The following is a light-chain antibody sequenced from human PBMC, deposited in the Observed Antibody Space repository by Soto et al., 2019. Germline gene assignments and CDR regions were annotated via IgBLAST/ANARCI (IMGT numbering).Light chain of an antibody. CDR3: QQYPSWHS. J-gene: IGKJ4*01. CDR1: QSISSW. V-gene: IGKV1-5*03. Sequence: IPLTQPPSTLSSSSSHRVSISCRASQSISSWLAWYQQKPGKAPKLLIYKASSLESGVPSRFSGSGSGTEFTLTISRLQSEDIALYFCQQYPSWHSFGGGSNADIK. CDR2: KAS.